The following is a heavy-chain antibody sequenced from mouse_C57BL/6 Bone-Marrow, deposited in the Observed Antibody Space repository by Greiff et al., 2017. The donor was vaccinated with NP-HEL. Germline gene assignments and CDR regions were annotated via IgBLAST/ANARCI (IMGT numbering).Heavy chain of an antibody. V-gene: IGHV14-2*01. CDR1: GFNIKDYY. J-gene: IGHJ3*01. CDR3: ARGYSNSFAY. CDR2: IDPEDGET. Sequence: VQLQQSGAELVKPGASVKLSCTASGFNIKDYYMHWVKQRTEQGLEWIGRIDPEDGETKYAPNFQGKATITADTSSNTAYLQLSSLTSEDTAVYYCARGYSNSFAYWGQGTLVTVSA. D-gene: IGHD2-5*01.